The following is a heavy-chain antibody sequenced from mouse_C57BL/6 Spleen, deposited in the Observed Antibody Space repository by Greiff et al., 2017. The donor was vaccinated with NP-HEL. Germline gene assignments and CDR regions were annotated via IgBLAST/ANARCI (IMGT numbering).Heavy chain of an antibody. D-gene: IGHD1-1*01. CDR3: ARYYYGSRGYFDY. CDR1: GYTFTSYW. CDR2: IDPSDSYS. Sequence: QVQLQQPGAELVLPGASVKLSCKASGYTFTSYWMHWVQQRPGQGLEWIGEIDPSDSYSNSNYKFKGKATLTVDKSSSTAYMQLSSLTSEDSAVYYCARYYYGSRGYFDYWGQGTTLTVSS. J-gene: IGHJ2*01. V-gene: IGHV1-69*01.